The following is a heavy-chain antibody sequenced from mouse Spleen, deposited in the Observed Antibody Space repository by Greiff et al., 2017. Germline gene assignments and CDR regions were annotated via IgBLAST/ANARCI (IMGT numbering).Heavy chain of an antibody. CDR2: IYPYNGVS. J-gene: IGHJ1*01. CDR3: ARPYYGSSYVGYWYFDV. D-gene: IGHD1-1*01. CDR1: GYSFTGYY. V-gene: IGHV1-31*01. Sequence: VQLQQSGPELVKPGASVKISCKASGYSFTGYYMHWVKQSHGNILDWIGYIYPYNGVSSYNQKFKGKATLTVDESSSTAYMELRSLTSEDSAVYYCARPYYGSSYVGYWYFDVWGAGTTVTVSS.